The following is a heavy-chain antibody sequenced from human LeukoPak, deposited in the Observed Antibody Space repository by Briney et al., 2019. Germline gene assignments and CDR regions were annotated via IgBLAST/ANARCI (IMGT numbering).Heavy chain of an antibody. J-gene: IGHJ4*02. CDR2: ISGSGGRT. CDR1: GFTFSSYA. V-gene: IGHV3-23*01. Sequence: GGSLRLSCAASGFTFSSYAMSWVRQAPGKGLEWVSAISGSGGRTYYADSVKGRFTISRDNSKNTLYLQMNSLRAEDTAVYYCAKASGYSSGWYGVSFDYWGQGTLVTVSS. D-gene: IGHD6-19*01. CDR3: AKASGYSSGWYGVSFDY.